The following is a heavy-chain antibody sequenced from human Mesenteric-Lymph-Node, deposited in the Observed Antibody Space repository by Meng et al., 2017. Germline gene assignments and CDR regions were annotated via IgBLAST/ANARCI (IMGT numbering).Heavy chain of an antibody. D-gene: IGHD6-13*01. CDR3: AKAPWRYGSSWYESPY. CDR2: ISGSGGRT. V-gene: IGHV3-23*01. Sequence: GESLMISCASSGFTFSDYYMSWVRQAPGKGLEWVSAISGSGGRTYYADSVKGRFTISRDNSKNTLYLQMNSLRTEDTAVYYCAKAPWRYGSSWYESPYWGQGTLVTVSS. CDR1: GFTFSDYY. J-gene: IGHJ4*02.